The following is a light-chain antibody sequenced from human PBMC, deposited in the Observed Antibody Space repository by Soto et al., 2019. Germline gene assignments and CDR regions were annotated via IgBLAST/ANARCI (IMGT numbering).Light chain of an antibody. CDR3: SSYSISSSTYV. Sequence: QSVLTQPASVSGSPGQSITISCTGTTFKNVSWYQQYPGKAPKLIIFDVANRPSGVSHRFSGSESAYTASLTISGLRADDEADYYCSSYSISSSTYVFGTGTKLTVL. CDR1: TFKN. J-gene: IGLJ1*01. V-gene: IGLV2-14*03. CDR2: DVA.